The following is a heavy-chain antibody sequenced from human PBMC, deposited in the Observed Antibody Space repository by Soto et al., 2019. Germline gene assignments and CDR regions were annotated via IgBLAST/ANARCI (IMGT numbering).Heavy chain of an antibody. CDR2: INAGNGNT. CDR1: GYTFTSYA. Sequence: ASVKVSCKASGYTFTSYAMHWVRQAPGQRLEWMGWINAGNGNTKYSQKFQGRVTITRDTSASTAYMELSSLRSEDTAVYYCARASYSYGPSYYFDYWGQGTLVTVSS. D-gene: IGHD5-18*01. J-gene: IGHJ4*02. V-gene: IGHV1-3*01. CDR3: ARASYSYGPSYYFDY.